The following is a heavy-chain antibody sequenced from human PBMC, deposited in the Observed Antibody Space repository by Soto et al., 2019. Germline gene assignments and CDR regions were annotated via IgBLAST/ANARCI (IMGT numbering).Heavy chain of an antibody. CDR1: GGSISSYY. CDR2: LDYSGTT. D-gene: IGHD6-6*01. J-gene: IGHJ4*02. V-gene: IGHV4-59*01. Sequence: PSETLSLTCTVSGGSISSYYWHWIRQAPGKGLEWIASLDYSGTTNYNPSLKSLITTSVDPSKKQFSLKMRSVTAADTAVYYCARDSFPPYSSSSKGFDYWGQGSLVTVSS. CDR3: ARDSFPPYSSSSKGFDY.